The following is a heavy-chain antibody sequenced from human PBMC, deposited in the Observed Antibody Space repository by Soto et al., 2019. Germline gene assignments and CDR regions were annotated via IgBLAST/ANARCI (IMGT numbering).Heavy chain of an antibody. D-gene: IGHD6-19*01. V-gene: IGHV4-59*01. Sequence: PSETLSLTCTVSGGSISSYYWSWIRQPPGKGLEWIGYIYYSGSTNYNPSLKSRVTISVDTSKNQFSLKLSSVTAADTAVYYCARARSSSGWYYWGQGTLVTSPQ. CDR3: ARARSSSGWYY. CDR1: GGSISSYY. J-gene: IGHJ4*02. CDR2: IYYSGST.